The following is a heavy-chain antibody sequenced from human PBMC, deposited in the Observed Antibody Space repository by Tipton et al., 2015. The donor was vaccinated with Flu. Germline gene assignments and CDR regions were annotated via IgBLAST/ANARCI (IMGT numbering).Heavy chain of an antibody. CDR2: IRQDGSET. V-gene: IGHV3-7*01. Sequence: SLRLSCATSGFTFNSYWMSWVRQAPGKRPEWVANIRQDGSETHYMDSVKGRFTISRDNARKSLYLQMYSLRVEDSAEYYCVRDGPPYSPTSGWFDPWGQGTQVTVSS. D-gene: IGHD1-26*01. CDR1: GFTFNSYW. J-gene: IGHJ5*02. CDR3: VRDGPPYSPTSGWFDP.